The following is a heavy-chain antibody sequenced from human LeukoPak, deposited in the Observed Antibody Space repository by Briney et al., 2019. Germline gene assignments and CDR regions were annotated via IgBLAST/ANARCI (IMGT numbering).Heavy chain of an antibody. D-gene: IGHD3-3*01. J-gene: IGHJ4*02. Sequence: GGSLRLSCAASGFTFSSYAMSWVRQAPGKGLEWVSAISGGGVGTYYADSVKGRFTFSRDNSKNTLYLQMNSLRAEDTAVYYCAKDRRATLYGEFDYWGQGTLATVSS. V-gene: IGHV3-23*01. CDR2: ISGGGVGT. CDR1: GFTFSSYA. CDR3: AKDRRATLYGEFDY.